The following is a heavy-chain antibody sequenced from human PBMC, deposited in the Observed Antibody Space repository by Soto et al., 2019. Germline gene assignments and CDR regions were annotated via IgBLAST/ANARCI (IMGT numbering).Heavy chain of an antibody. CDR3: AKSITIFGVASDGMDV. CDR2: IIPIFGTA. D-gene: IGHD3-3*01. Sequence: SVKVSCKASGGTFSSYAISWVRQAPGQGLEWMGGIIPIFGTANYAQKFQGRVTITADESTSTAYMELSSLRSEDMAVYYCAKSITIFGVASDGMDVWGQGTTVTVSS. J-gene: IGHJ6*02. CDR1: GGTFSSYA. V-gene: IGHV1-69*13.